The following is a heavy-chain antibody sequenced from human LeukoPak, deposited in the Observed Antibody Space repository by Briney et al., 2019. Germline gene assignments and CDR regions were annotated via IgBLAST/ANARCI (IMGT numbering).Heavy chain of an antibody. D-gene: IGHD1-7*01. CDR1: RGSLSSYY. V-gene: IGHV4-59*01. Sequence: SETLSLTCTVARGSLSSYYCSCVRQPPGKGLGWVRYIYYSGSTKYNHSLKSRVTISVDASKTQFSLKLNSVTAADTAVYYCARGSRELYYFDYWGQGTLVTVSS. J-gene: IGHJ4*02. CDR3: ARGSRELYYFDY. CDR2: IYYSGST.